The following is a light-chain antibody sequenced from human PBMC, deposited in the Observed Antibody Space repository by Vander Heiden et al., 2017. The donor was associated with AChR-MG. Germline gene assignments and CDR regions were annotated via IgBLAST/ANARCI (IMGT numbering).Light chain of an antibody. CDR1: QSLLHSNGYNY. CDR3: MQALQTPLT. V-gene: IGKV2-28*01. CDR2: FGF. Sequence: DIVMTQSALSLSVTPGEPASISCRSSQSLLHSNGYNYLDWFLQKPGQSPPLLIFFGFNRGSGVPDRFSGSGTGTDFTLRISRVEAEDVGVYYCMQALQTPLTFGGGTKVDIK. J-gene: IGKJ4*01.